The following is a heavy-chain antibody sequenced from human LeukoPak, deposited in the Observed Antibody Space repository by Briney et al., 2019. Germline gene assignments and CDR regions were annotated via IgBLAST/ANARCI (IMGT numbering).Heavy chain of an antibody. J-gene: IGHJ4*02. CDR3: ARDRGWLQFDY. D-gene: IGHD5-24*01. CDR2: IKEDGSEK. CDR1: GFTFSSYW. V-gene: IGHV3-7*01. Sequence: PGRSLRLSCAASGFTFSSYWMSWVRQAPGKGLEWVANIKEDGSEKYYVDSMKGRFTISRDNAKNSLYLQMNSLTAEDTAVYYCARDRGWLQFDYWGQGTLVTVSS.